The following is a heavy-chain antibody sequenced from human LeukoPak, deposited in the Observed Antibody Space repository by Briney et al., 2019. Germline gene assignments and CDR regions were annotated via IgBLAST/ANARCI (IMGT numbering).Heavy chain of an antibody. Sequence: GGSLRLSCAASGFTFSSYGMHWVRQAPGKGLEWVAVISYDGSNKYYADSVKGRFTISRDNSKNTLYLQMNSLRAEDTAVYYCAKAKGRRDYFDFWGQGTLVTVSS. CDR3: AKAKGRRDYFDF. CDR1: GFTFSSYG. J-gene: IGHJ4*02. D-gene: IGHD3-10*01. V-gene: IGHV3-30*18. CDR2: ISYDGSNK.